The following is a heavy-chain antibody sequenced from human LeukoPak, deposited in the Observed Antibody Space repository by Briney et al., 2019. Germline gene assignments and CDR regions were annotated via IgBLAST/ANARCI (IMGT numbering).Heavy chain of an antibody. J-gene: IGHJ4*02. CDR2: ISYDESNK. CDR1: GFTFRSYG. Sequence: GGSLRLSCAASGFTFRSYGMHWVRQAPGKGLEWVAVISYDESNKYYADSVKGRFTISRDNSKNTLYLQMNSLRAEDTAVYYCARGGYYYDGSGYYYVYWGQGTLVTVSS. CDR3: ARGGYYYDGSGYYYVY. D-gene: IGHD3-22*01. V-gene: IGHV3-30*03.